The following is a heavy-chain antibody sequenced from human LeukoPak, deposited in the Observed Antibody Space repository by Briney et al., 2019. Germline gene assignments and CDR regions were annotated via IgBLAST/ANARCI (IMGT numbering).Heavy chain of an antibody. Sequence: PGGSLRLSCAASGFNFDDYAMMWVRQAPGKGLEWVSGMNWNGDSATYADSVKGRVTITRDNAKNYLYLQMSSLRAEDTALYYCARVLLSGSYYADHWGQGTLVTVSS. CDR2: MNWNGDSA. CDR1: GFNFDDYA. CDR3: ARVLLSGSYYADH. V-gene: IGHV3-20*04. D-gene: IGHD3-10*01. J-gene: IGHJ4*02.